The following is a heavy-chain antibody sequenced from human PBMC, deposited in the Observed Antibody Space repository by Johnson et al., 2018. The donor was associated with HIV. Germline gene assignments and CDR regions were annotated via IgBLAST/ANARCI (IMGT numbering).Heavy chain of an antibody. J-gene: IGHJ3*01. D-gene: IGHD1-26*01. V-gene: IGHV3-74*01. CDR3: VRDLVVGDHSAPLTHAFDV. CDR1: GFTFSDHW. CDR2: INGDGSRT. Sequence: GVSGFTFSDHWMQWVRQAPGKGLVWVSRINGDGSRTSYADSVKGRFTIARDNAKNTLFLEMKRLRAEDTAVYYCVRDLVVGDHSAPLTHAFDVWGQGTMVTVSS.